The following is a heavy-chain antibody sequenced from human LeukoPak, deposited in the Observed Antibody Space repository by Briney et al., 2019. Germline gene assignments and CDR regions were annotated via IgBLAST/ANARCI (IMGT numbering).Heavy chain of an antibody. Sequence: ASVKVSCKASGYIFTSNAMNWVRQAPGQGLEWMGWINTNTGNPTYAQGFTGRFVFSLDTSVSTAYLQISSLEAEDTAVYYCARDGGGVDDDAFDLWGQGTMVTVSS. D-gene: IGHD3-16*01. CDR1: GYIFTSNA. CDR3: ARDGGGVDDDAFDL. J-gene: IGHJ3*01. CDR2: INTNTGNP. V-gene: IGHV7-4-1*02.